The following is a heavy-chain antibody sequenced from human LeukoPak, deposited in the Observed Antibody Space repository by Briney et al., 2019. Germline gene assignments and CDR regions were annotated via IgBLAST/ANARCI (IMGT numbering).Heavy chain of an antibody. CDR3: ARDLADYYDSSGYYEGY. D-gene: IGHD3-22*01. V-gene: IGHV3-21*01. CDR1: GFTFSGYS. Sequence: GGSLRLSCAASGFTFSGYSMNWVRQAPGKGLEWVSSISSSSSYIYYADSVKGRFTISRDNAKNSLYLQMNSLRAEDTAVYYCARDLADYYDSSGYYEGYWGQGTLVTVSS. J-gene: IGHJ4*02. CDR2: ISSSSSYI.